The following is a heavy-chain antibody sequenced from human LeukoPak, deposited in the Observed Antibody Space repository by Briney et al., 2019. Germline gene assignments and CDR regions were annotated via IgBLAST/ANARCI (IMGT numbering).Heavy chain of an antibody. CDR2: IKNDGTT. J-gene: IGHJ6*02. Sequence: QAGGSLRLSCAASGFTFRPYWMHWVRQAPGKGLMWVSRIKNDGTTSYADSVKGRFTISRDNARNTLSLQMNSLRAEDTAVYHCTRDYYYGMDVWGQGTTVTVSS. V-gene: IGHV3-74*01. CDR1: GFTFRPYW. CDR3: TRDYYYGMDV.